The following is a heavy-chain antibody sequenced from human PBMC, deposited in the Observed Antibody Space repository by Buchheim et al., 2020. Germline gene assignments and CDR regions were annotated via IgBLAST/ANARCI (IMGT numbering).Heavy chain of an antibody. CDR3: ARWGYCSSTSCYAKNWFDP. V-gene: IGHV1-69*06. J-gene: IGHJ5*02. D-gene: IGHD2-2*01. Sequence: QVQLVQSGAEVKKPGSSVKVSCKASRGTFSSYAISWVRQAPGQGLEWMGGIIPIFGTANYAQKFQGRVTITADKSTSTAYMELSSLRSEDTAVYYCARWGYCSSTSCYAKNWFDPWGQGTL. CDR1: RGTFSSYA. CDR2: IIPIFGTA.